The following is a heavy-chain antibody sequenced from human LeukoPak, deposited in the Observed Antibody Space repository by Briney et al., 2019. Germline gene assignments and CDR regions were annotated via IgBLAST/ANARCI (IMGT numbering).Heavy chain of an antibody. CDR3: ARIHYFYGDYVSGMDV. CDR1: GFSLSTSGMC. V-gene: IGHV2-70*11. D-gene: IGHD4-17*01. CDR2: IGWDDDK. Sequence: ASGPTLVNPTQTLTLTCTFSGFSLSTSGMCVSWIRQPPGKALEWLARIGWDDDKYYSTSLKTRLTISKDTSKNQVVLTMTNMDPVDTATYYCARIHYFYGDYVSGMDVWGQGTTVTVSS. J-gene: IGHJ6*02.